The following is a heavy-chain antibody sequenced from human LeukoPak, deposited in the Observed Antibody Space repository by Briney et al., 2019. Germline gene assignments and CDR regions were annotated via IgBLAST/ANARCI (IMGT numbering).Heavy chain of an antibody. CDR3: ARHGRYPYDY. V-gene: IGHV4-30-2*01. Sequence: SETLSLTCTVSGGSISSGGYYWSWIRQPPGKGLEWIGYIYHSGSTYYNPSLKSRVTISVDTSKNQFSLKLSSVTAAGTAVYYCARHGRYPYDYWGQGTLVTVSS. CDR1: GGSISSGGYY. J-gene: IGHJ4*02. CDR2: IYHSGST. D-gene: IGHD3-9*01.